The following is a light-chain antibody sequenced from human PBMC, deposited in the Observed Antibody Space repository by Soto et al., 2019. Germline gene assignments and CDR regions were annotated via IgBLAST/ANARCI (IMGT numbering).Light chain of an antibody. J-gene: IGKJ1*01. V-gene: IGKV3-11*01. CDR2: DAY. CDR1: QSVSSQ. Sequence: EIGLTQSPATRSLSPGERATLSCRASQSVSSQLAWYQHKPGQAPRLHIYDAYNRATGIPDRFSGSGSGTDFTLTISSLEPEDFAVYYCAQRIWPWTVGQGPMVDIK. CDR3: AQRIWPWT.